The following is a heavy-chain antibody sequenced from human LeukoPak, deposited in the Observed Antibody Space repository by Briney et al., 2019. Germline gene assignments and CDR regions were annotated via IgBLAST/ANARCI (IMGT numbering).Heavy chain of an antibody. V-gene: IGHV1-18*01. D-gene: IGHD5-12*01. CDR2: ISAYNGNT. CDR1: GYTFTSYG. J-gene: IGHJ5*02. Sequence: ASVKVSCKASGYTFTSYGISWVRQAPGQGLEWMGWISAYNGNTNYAQKLQGRVTMTTDTSTSTAYMELRSLRSDDTAVYYCARVHSGYDFSIPRSSYNWFDPWGQGTLVTVSS. CDR3: ARVHSGYDFSIPRSSYNWFDP.